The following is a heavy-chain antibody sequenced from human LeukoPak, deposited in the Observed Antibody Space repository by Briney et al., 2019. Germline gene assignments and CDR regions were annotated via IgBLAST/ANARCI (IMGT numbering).Heavy chain of an antibody. CDR1: GYTFTDYY. Sequence: ASVKVSCKSSGYTFTDYYIHWVRRAPGQGLEWMGWISPSSGGTNYAQNFQGRVTLTRDTSIRTVYMELSSLRSDDTAVYYCARGLVGSAYDFDYWGQGTLVPVSS. CDR2: ISPSSGGT. D-gene: IGHD5-12*01. V-gene: IGHV1-2*02. CDR3: ARGLVGSAYDFDY. J-gene: IGHJ4*02.